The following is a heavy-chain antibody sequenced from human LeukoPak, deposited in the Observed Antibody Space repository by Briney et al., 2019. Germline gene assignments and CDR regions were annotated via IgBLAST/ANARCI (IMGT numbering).Heavy chain of an antibody. D-gene: IGHD3-10*01. Sequence: SETLSLTCTVSSGSISRYYWSWIRQPPGKGLDWIGYIYYTGSTYYNPSLKSRVTISVDTSKNQFSLKLNSVTAADTAVYYCARASIPDLWFGEFHNWFDPWGQGTLVTVSS. J-gene: IGHJ5*02. CDR2: IYYTGST. V-gene: IGHV4-59*01. CDR3: ARASIPDLWFGEFHNWFDP. CDR1: SGSISRYY.